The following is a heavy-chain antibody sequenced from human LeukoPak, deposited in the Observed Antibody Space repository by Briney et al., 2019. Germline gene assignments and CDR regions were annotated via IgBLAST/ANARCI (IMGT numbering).Heavy chain of an antibody. CDR2: ISSSSSYI. V-gene: IGHV3-21*01. J-gene: IGHJ4*02. CDR3: ANQLLQWLMFFDY. CDR1: GFTFSSYS. Sequence: GGSLRLSCIASGFTFSSYSMNWVRQAPGKGLEWVSSISSSSSYICYADSVKGRFTISRDNAKNSLYLQMNSLRAEDTAVYYCANQLLQWLMFFDYWGQGTLVTVSS. D-gene: IGHD6-19*01.